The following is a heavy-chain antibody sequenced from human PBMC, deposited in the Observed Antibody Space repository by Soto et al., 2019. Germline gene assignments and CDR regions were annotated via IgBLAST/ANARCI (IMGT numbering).Heavy chain of an antibody. V-gene: IGHV1-18*01. CDR3: ARVVTYYDFWSGYRSLNWFDP. J-gene: IGHJ5*02. CDR1: GYTFTSYG. D-gene: IGHD3-3*01. Sequence: ASVNVSCKASGYTFTSYGISWVRPAPGQGLELMGWISAYNGNTNYAQKLQGRVTMTTDTSTSTAYMELRSLRSDDTAVDYCARVVTYYDFWSGYRSLNWFDPWGQGALVTVSS. CDR2: ISAYNGNT.